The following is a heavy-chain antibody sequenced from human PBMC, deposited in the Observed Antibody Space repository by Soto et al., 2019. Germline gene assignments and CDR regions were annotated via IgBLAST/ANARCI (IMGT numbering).Heavy chain of an antibody. J-gene: IGHJ4*02. CDR3: SGGNQYDF. CDR1: GLIFTNYW. V-gene: IGHV3-7*01. CDR2: INQDGSEK. D-gene: IGHD2-15*01. Sequence: EVQLVESGGDLVQPGGTLRLSCAVSGLIFTNYWMTWVRQAPGMGLEWVANINQDGSEKYYVDSVKGRFTISRDNAKNLVYLQMNSLRAEDTAVYYCSGGNQYDFWSQGTLVTVSS.